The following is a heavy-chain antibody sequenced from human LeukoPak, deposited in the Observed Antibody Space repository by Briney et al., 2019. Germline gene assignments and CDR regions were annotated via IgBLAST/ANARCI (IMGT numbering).Heavy chain of an antibody. V-gene: IGHV3-48*01. CDR2: ITRSSRII. D-gene: IGHD3-22*01. CDR1: GFTFSNFE. CDR3: ARDHHRRLYDSQARDTFDI. Sequence: QPGGSLRLSCAASGFTFSNFEMNWVRQIPGKGLEWLSFITRSSRIIYYADSVKGRFTISRDNANNSLHLQMNSLRAEDTAVYYCARDHHRRLYDSQARDTFDIWGQGTMVTVSS. J-gene: IGHJ3*02.